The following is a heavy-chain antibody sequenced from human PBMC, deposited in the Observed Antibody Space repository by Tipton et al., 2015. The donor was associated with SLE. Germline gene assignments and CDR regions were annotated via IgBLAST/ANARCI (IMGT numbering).Heavy chain of an antibody. D-gene: IGHD3-22*01. CDR3: ASGTNYYDSSPPILEY. V-gene: IGHV4-61*02. CDR1: GGSISSGSHY. J-gene: IGHJ4*02. CDR2: IYTSGSA. Sequence: LRLSCTVSGGSISSGSHYWSWIRQSAGKGLEWIGRIYTSGSANYNPSLKSRVTISVDTSKNQSSLKLSSVTAADTAVYYCASGTNYYDSSPPILEYWGQGTLVTVSS.